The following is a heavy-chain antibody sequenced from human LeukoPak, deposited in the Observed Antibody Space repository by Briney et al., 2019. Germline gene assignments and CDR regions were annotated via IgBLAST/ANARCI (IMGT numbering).Heavy chain of an antibody. J-gene: IGHJ4*02. CDR1: GGSISSYY. CDR3: ARGPGGVYFDY. Sequence: PSETLSLTCTVSGGSISSYYWSWVRQPPGKGLEGIGYIYYSGSTNYNPSLKSRVTISVDTSKNQFSLKLSSVTAADTAVYYCARGPGGVYFDYWGQGTLVTVSS. CDR2: IYYSGST. D-gene: IGHD2-2*01. V-gene: IGHV4-59*08.